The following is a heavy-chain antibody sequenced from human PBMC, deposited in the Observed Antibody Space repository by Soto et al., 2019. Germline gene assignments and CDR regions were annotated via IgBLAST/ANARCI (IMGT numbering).Heavy chain of an antibody. J-gene: IGHJ4*02. Sequence: GGSLRLSCVASGFTFSTHSLTWVRQAPGKGLEWVSSINGGGGSTYYADSVKGRFTISRDSSKNTLYLQMSSLRAEDTAVYFCAKANTGSQFGLSYFDYWGQGTLVTVSS. D-gene: IGHD1-26*01. V-gene: IGHV3-23*01. CDR2: INGGGGST. CDR1: GFTFSTHS. CDR3: AKANTGSQFGLSYFDY.